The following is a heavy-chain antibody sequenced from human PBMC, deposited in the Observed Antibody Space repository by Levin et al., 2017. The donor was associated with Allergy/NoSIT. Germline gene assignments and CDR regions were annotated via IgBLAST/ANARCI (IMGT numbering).Heavy chain of an antibody. CDR1: GFTFDDYA. V-gene: IGHV3-9*01. CDR2: ISWNSGSI. J-gene: IGHJ3*02. Sequence: LSLTCAASGFTFDDYAMHWVRQAPGKGLEWVSGISWNSGSIGYADSVKGRFTISRDNAKNSLYLQMNSLRAEDTALYYCAKEKTYYDFWSGYWGDAFDIWGQGTMVTVSS. CDR3: AKEKTYYDFWSGYWGDAFDI. D-gene: IGHD3-3*01.